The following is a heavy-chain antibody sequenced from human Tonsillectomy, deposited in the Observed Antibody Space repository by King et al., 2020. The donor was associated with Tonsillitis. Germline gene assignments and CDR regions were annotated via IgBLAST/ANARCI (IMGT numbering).Heavy chain of an antibody. CDR2: VSYNGRA. D-gene: IGHD2-21*02. CDR3: ARTELSYAGGLSGHCFPEDAFDI. Sequence: QLQESGPRLIQPWETLFLDCTVSGGSIIDTSYYWGWLRQSPGKGLEWLGHVSYNGRAYYNPSLRGRVTISVDTSKKQVSLRLTSLTAADTAVFYCARTELSYAGGLSGHCFPEDAFDIWGQGTMVSVST. CDR1: GGSIIDTSYY. V-gene: IGHV4-39*01. J-gene: IGHJ3*02.